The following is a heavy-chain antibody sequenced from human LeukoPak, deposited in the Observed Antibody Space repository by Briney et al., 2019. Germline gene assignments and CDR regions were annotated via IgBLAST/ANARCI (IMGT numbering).Heavy chain of an antibody. J-gene: IGHJ4*02. D-gene: IGHD4-23*01. CDR2: IWYDGSIK. Sequence: GGSLRLSCAASGFTFSRYGMHWVRQAPGKGLEWVAVIWYDGSIKYYADSVKGRFTISKDNSKNTLYLQMNSLRAEDAAVYYCAKRSDYGDNWNYFDYWGQGTLVTVSS. V-gene: IGHV3-33*06. CDR1: GFTFSRYG. CDR3: AKRSDYGDNWNYFDY.